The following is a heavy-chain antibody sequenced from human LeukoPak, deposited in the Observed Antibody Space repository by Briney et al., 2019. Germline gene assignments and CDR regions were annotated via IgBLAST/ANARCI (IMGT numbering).Heavy chain of an antibody. Sequence: GGSLRLSCAASGFTFGDYTMHWVRQAPGKGLEWVSLISWDGGSTYYADSVKGRFTISRDSSKNSLYLQMNSLRTEDTALYYCAKEEPYSSLAHWGQGTLVTVSS. CDR2: ISWDGGST. CDR3: AKEEPYSSLAH. J-gene: IGHJ4*02. D-gene: IGHD6-6*01. V-gene: IGHV3-43*01. CDR1: GFTFGDYT.